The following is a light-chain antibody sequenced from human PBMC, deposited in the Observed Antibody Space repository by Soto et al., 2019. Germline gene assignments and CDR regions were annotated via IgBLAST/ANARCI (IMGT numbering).Light chain of an antibody. J-gene: IGKJ3*01. CDR2: GAF. V-gene: IGKV3-20*01. CDR1: QSVSSGY. CDR3: QQYGDSPAT. Sequence: ESVLTQSPGTLSLSPGERATLSCRASQSVSSGYLAWYQQKPGQAPRLLIYGAFNRATGIPDRFSGSGSGTDFTLTFSRLEPEDFAVYYCQQYGDSPATFGPGTKVDI.